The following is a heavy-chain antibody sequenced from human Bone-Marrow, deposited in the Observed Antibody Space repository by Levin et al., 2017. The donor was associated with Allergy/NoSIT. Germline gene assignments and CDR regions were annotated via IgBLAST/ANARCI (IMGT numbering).Heavy chain of an antibody. CDR1: GLSFSNYD. CDR2: ISGGSSRI. Sequence: ASVKVSCAASGLSFSNYDMNWVRQAPGKGLEWVSSISGGSSRIHYADSVKGRFTISRDNAKNSLYLQMNSLRVEDTAVYYCASWAMFYYDGSDFDYFYYGMDVWGQGTTVTVSS. V-gene: IGHV3-21*06. D-gene: IGHD3-16*01. J-gene: IGHJ6*02. CDR3: ASWAMFYYDGSDFDYFYYGMDV.